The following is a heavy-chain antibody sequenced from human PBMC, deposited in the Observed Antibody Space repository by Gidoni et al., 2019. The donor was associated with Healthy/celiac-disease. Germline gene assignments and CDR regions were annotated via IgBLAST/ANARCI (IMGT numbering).Heavy chain of an antibody. CDR3: ARDRLYGSGSYYNNYYYGMDV. CDR2: SSAYNGNT. V-gene: IGHV1-18*01. Sequence: QFQLVQSGAEVKKPGASVKVSCKASGYTFTSYGICWVRQAPGQGPAWMGWSSAYNGNTNNAQEVKDRVNMNTDTSTSTAYMELRSLRSDDTTVYYCARDRLYGSGSYYNNYYYGMDVWGQGTTVTVSS. CDR1: GYTFTSYG. D-gene: IGHD3-10*01. J-gene: IGHJ6*02.